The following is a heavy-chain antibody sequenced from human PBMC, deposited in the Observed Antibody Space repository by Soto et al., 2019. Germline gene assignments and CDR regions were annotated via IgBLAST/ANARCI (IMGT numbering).Heavy chain of an antibody. J-gene: IGHJ4*02. CDR2: ISGSGGST. D-gene: IGHD3-3*01. Sequence: PGGSLRLSCAASGFTFSSYAMSWVRQAPGKGLEWVSAISGSGGSTYYADSVKGRFTISRDNSKNTLYLQMSSLRAEDTAVYYCAKAPTIFGVVYFDYWGQGTLVTVSS. CDR3: AKAPTIFGVVYFDY. CDR1: GFTFSSYA. V-gene: IGHV3-23*01.